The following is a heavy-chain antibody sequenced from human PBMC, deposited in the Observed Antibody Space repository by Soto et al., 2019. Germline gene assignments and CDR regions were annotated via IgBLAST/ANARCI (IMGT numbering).Heavy chain of an antibody. CDR1: GGPYNSFA. V-gene: IGHV1-69*01. D-gene: IGHD3-10*01. J-gene: IGHJ6*02. CDR3: ARFLGGAGSYYDGQNYNYYNGMDV. Sequence: QAQLVQSGAEVKKPGSSVKVSCKASGGPYNSFAISWVRQAPGQGLEWIGGIIPVFGTATYAQKFKGRVTITEEESTSTAYMELSSLTSEDTAVYYCARFLGGAGSYYDGQNYNYYNGMDVWGQGTTVTVSS. CDR2: IIPVFGTA.